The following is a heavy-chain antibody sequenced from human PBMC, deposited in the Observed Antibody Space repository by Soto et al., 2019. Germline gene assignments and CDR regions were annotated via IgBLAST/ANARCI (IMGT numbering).Heavy chain of an antibody. D-gene: IGHD1-1*01. J-gene: IGHJ6*02. V-gene: IGHV1-18*01. Sequence: GASVKVSYKATRYSFTCYGIACGRRVPGEWPEWRGWISRYNERTNYAHNIQGRVVMTADTYTNVVYLELRSLRSDDTAMYYCGRCRTDSYAMDAWGQGTTVTVSS. CDR1: RYSFTCYG. CDR3: GRCRTDSYAMDA. CDR2: ISRYNERT.